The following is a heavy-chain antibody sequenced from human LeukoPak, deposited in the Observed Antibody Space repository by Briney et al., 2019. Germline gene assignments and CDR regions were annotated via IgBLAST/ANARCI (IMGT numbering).Heavy chain of an antibody. Sequence: GGSLMLSCAASGFTVSSNYMSWVRQAPGKGLEWVSVIYSGGSTYYADSVKGRFTISRDNSKNTLYLQMNSLRAEDTAVYYCAIRGRYYDFWSGIVDYWGQGTLVTVSS. CDR2: IYSGGST. D-gene: IGHD3-3*01. V-gene: IGHV3-66*02. CDR1: GFTVSSNY. J-gene: IGHJ4*02. CDR3: AIRGRYYDFWSGIVDY.